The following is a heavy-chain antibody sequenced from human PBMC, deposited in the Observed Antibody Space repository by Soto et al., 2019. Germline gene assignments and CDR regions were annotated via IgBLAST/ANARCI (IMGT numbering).Heavy chain of an antibody. CDR1: GWSFSGYY. J-gene: IGHJ4*02. Sequence: SETLSLTCAVYGWSFSGYYWSWIRQSPGKGLEWIGEINHSGSTNYNPSLKSRVTISVDTSKKQFSLKLSSVTAADTAVYYCARALVILNSRIDYWGQGTQVTVSS. CDR2: INHSGST. V-gene: IGHV4-34*01. D-gene: IGHD2-21*01. CDR3: ARALVILNSRIDY.